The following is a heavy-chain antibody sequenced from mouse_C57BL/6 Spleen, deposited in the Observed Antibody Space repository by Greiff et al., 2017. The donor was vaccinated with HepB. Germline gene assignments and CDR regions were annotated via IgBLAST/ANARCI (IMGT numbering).Heavy chain of an antibody. Sequence: VKLMESGPGLVAPSQSLSITCTVSGFSLTSYGVHWVRQPPGKGLEWLVVIWSDGSTTYNSALKSRLSISKDNSKSQVFLKMNSLQTDDTAMYYCARQSYDYLYYYAMDYWGQGTSVTVSS. CDR3: ARQSYDYLYYYAMDY. V-gene: IGHV2-6-1*01. CDR1: GFSLTSYG. CDR2: IWSDGST. J-gene: IGHJ4*01. D-gene: IGHD2-4*01.